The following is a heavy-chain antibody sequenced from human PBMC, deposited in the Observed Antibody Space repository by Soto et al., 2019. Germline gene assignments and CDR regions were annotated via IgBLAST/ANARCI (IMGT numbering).Heavy chain of an antibody. V-gene: IGHV3-48*01. CDR3: ARTFWSGYYTLSPSY. J-gene: IGHJ4*02. D-gene: IGHD3-3*01. CDR1: GFTFSGYS. CDR2: ISSGSTTI. Sequence: GGSLRLSCAASGFTFSGYSMNWVRQAPGKGLEWVSYISSGSTTIYYADSVKGRFTISRDDAKNSLYLQMNSLRAEDTAVYYCARTFWSGYYTLSPSYWGQGTLVTVSS.